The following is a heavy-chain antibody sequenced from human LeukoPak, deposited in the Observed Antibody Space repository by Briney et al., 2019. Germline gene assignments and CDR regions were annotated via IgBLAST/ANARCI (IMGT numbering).Heavy chain of an antibody. Sequence: LSXXASGFTFSSYSMNWVRQAPGKGLEWVSSISSSSSYIYYADSVKGRFTISRDNAKNSLYLQMNSLRAEDTAVYYCARLIGYCSGGSCPEEYYFDYWGQGTLVTVSS. V-gene: IGHV3-21*01. CDR1: GFTFSSYS. J-gene: IGHJ4*02. D-gene: IGHD2-15*01. CDR2: ISSSSSYI. CDR3: ARLIGYCSGGSCPEEYYFDY.